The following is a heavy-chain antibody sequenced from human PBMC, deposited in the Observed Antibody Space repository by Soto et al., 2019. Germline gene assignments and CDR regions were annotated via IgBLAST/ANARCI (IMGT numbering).Heavy chain of an antibody. CDR3: AKGEWLFHSASGDYYGMDV. V-gene: IGHV3-23*01. CDR1: GFTFSSYA. J-gene: IGHJ6*02. CDR2: ISGSGGST. D-gene: IGHD3-3*01. Sequence: GSLRLSCAASGFTFSSYAMSWVRQAPGKGLEWVSAISGSGGSTYYADSVKGRFTISRDNSKNTLYLQMNSLRAEDTAVYYCAKGEWLFHSASGDYYGMDVWGQGTTVTVSS.